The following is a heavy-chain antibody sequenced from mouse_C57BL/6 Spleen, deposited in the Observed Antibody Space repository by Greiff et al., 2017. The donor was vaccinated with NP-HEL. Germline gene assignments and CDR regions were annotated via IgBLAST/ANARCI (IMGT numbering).Heavy chain of an antibody. CDR3: ARSGWSPRGFAY. V-gene: IGHV1-69*01. J-gene: IGHJ3*01. CDR1: GYTFTSYW. D-gene: IGHD2-3*01. CDR2: IDPSDSYT. Sequence: QVQLQQPGAELVMPGASVKLSCKASGYTFTSYWMHWVKQRPGQGLEWIGEIDPSDSYTNYNQKFKGKSTLTVDKSSSQAYMQLSSLTSEDSAVYYCARSGWSPRGFAYWGQGTLVTVSA.